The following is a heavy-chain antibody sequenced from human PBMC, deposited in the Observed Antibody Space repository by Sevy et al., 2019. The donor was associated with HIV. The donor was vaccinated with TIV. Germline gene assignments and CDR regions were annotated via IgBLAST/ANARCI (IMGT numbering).Heavy chain of an antibody. CDR2: INHSGST. CDR3: ARYRMAGNFDY. CDR1: GGSFSDYY. Sequence: SETLSLTCAVYGGSFSDYYWNWIRQPPGKGLEWIGEINHSGSTNYNPSLKSRVTISVDTSKNQFSLKLSSVTAADTAVYYCARYRMAGNFDYWGQGTLVTVSS. V-gene: IGHV4-34*01. J-gene: IGHJ4*01. D-gene: IGHD6-19*01.